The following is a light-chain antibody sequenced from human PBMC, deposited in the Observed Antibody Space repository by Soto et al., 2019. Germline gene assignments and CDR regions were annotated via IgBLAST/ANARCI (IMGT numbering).Light chain of an antibody. CDR3: CSFAGSYSYV. J-gene: IGLJ1*01. CDR1: SSDVGRYDY. Sequence: QSALTQPRSVSGSPGQSVTISCTGTSSDVGRYDYVSWYQQYPGEAPKLIIYDVTERPSGVPDRFSGSKSGNTASLTISGLRAADEAAYSCCSFAGSYSYVFGSGTKLTVL. V-gene: IGLV2-11*01. CDR2: DVT.